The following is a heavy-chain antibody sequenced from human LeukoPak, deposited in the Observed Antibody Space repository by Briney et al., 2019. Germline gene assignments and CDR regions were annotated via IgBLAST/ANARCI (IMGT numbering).Heavy chain of an antibody. J-gene: IGHJ3*02. V-gene: IGHV5-51*01. CDR2: IYPGDSDT. Sequence: GESLKISCKGSGYSFTSYWIGWVRQMPGKGLEWMGIIYPGDSDTRYSPSFQGQVTISADKSISTAYLQWCSLKASDTAMYYCARSSSSSYDAFDIWGQGTMVTVSS. D-gene: IGHD6-6*01. CDR3: ARSSSSSYDAFDI. CDR1: GYSFTSYW.